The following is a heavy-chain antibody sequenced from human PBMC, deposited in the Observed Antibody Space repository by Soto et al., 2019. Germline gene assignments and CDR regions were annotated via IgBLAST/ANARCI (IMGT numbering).Heavy chain of an antibody. J-gene: IGHJ6*02. CDR2: INQSGDT. CDR3: ARVRRGIIMARNYYKGMDV. D-gene: IGHD3-10*01. V-gene: IGHV4-34*01. CDR1: GGSFRGYW. Sequence: SETLSLTCAVYGGSFRGYWWSWIRQSPGKGLEWIGEINQSGDTNYNPSLKSRIIISVDTSKKQFSLNLRSVTAADTAVYYCARVRRGIIMARNYYKGMDVWGQGTTVTVSS.